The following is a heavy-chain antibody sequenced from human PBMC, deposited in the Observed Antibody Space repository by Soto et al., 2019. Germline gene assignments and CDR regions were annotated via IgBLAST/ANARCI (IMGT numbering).Heavy chain of an antibody. Sequence: QLQLQESGPGLVKPSETLSLTCTVSGGSISSSSYYWGWIRQPPGKGLEWLGSIYYSGSTYYNPSLKSRVTISVDTSKNQFSLKLSSVTAADTAVYYCARDITAAAGNYYYYMDVWGKGTTVTVSS. CDR1: GGSISSSSYY. CDR3: ARDITAAAGNYYYYMDV. J-gene: IGHJ6*03. D-gene: IGHD6-13*01. CDR2: IYYSGST. V-gene: IGHV4-39*02.